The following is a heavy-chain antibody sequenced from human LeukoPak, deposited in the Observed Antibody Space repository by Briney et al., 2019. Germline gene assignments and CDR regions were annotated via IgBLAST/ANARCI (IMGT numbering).Heavy chain of an antibody. CDR3: ARGGGWNGSGWYFDY. J-gene: IGHJ4*02. D-gene: IGHD6-19*01. CDR1: GFTFSSYS. CDR2: ISSSSSYI. V-gene: IGHV3-21*01. Sequence: GGSLRLSCAASGFTFSSYSMNWVRQAPGKGLEWVSSISSSSSYIYYADSVKGRFTISRGNAKNSLYLQMNSLRAEDTAVYYCARGGGWNGSGWYFDYWGQGTLVTVSS.